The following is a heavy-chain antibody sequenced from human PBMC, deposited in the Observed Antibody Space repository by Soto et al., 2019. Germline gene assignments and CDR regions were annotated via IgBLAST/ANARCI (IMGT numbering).Heavy chain of an antibody. D-gene: IGHD1-1*01. CDR2: IYYSGST. V-gene: IGHV4-59*08. CDR3: ARLETRGPFDY. Sequence: PSETLSLTCTVSGGSISSYYWSWIRQPPGKGLEWIGYIYYSGSTNYNPSLKSRVTISVDTSKNQFSLKLSSVTAADTAVYYCARLETRGPFDYWGQGTLVTVSS. CDR1: GGSISSYY. J-gene: IGHJ4*02.